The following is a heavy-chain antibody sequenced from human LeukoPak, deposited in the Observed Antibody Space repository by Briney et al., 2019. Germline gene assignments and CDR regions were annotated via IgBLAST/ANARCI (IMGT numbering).Heavy chain of an antibody. CDR3: YTSITDY. CDR2: IRSKIDGGAT. J-gene: IGHJ4*02. Sequence: GGSLRLSCAASGFNVNNAWMSWVRQAPGKGLEWVGRIRSKIDGGATDYAAPVKGRFTISRDDSKNTLYLQINSSKIEDTAMYYCYTSITDYWGQGTLVTVSS. D-gene: IGHD2-21*01. V-gene: IGHV3-15*07. CDR1: GFNVNNAW.